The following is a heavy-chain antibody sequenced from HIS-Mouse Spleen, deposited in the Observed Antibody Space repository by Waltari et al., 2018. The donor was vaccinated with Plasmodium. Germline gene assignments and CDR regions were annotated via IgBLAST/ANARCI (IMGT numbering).Heavy chain of an antibody. Sequence: QLQLQESGPGLMKPSETLSLTCTVSGGSISSSSYYWGWIRQPPGKGLEWIGSIYYSGSTYYNPSLKSRVTISVDTSKNQFSLKLSSVTAADTAVYYCARRGGSYYYFDYWGQGTLVTVSS. V-gene: IGHV4-39*01. CDR1: GGSISSSSYY. CDR3: ARRGGSYYYFDY. D-gene: IGHD1-26*01. J-gene: IGHJ4*02. CDR2: IYYSGST.